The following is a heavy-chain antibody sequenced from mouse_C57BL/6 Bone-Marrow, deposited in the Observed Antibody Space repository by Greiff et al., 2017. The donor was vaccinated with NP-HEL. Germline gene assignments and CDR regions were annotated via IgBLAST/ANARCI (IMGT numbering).Heavy chain of an antibody. Sequence: EVKLVESGGDLVKPGGSLKLSCAASGFTFSSYGMSWVRQTPDKRLEWVATISSGGSYTYYPDSVKGRSTISRDNSKNTLYLQMSSLKSEDTAMYYCASPYDYDVAWFAYWGRGTLVTVSA. V-gene: IGHV5-6*01. CDR3: ASPYDYDVAWFAY. D-gene: IGHD2-4*01. CDR1: GFTFSSYG. CDR2: ISSGGSYT. J-gene: IGHJ3*01.